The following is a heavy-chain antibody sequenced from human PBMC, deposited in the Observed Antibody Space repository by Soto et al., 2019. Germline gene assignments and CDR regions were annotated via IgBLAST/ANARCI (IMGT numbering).Heavy chain of an antibody. J-gene: IGHJ5*02. CDR3: ARDIVVVPAAFNWFDP. CDR2: IYYSGST. Sequence: QLQLQESGPGLVKPSETLSLTCTVSGGSISSSSYYWGWIRQPPGKGLEWIGSIYYSGSTYYNPSLKSRVTISVDTSKNQFSLKLSSVTAADTAVYYCARDIVVVPAAFNWFDPWGQGTLVTVSS. CDR1: GGSISSSSYY. D-gene: IGHD2-2*01. V-gene: IGHV4-39*02.